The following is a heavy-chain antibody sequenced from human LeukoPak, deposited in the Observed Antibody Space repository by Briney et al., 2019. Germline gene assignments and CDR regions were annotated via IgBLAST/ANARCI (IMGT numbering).Heavy chain of an antibody. D-gene: IGHD4-17*01. CDR2: IYYSGST. Sequence: SETLSLTCTVSGGSISSGDYYWSWIRQPPGKGLEWIGYIYYSGSTYYNPSLKSRVTISVDTSKNQFSLKLSSVTAAGTAVYYCARILTTLGIRRAFDIWGQGTMVTVSS. CDR3: ARILTTLGIRRAFDI. V-gene: IGHV4-30-4*01. J-gene: IGHJ3*02. CDR1: GGSISSGDYY.